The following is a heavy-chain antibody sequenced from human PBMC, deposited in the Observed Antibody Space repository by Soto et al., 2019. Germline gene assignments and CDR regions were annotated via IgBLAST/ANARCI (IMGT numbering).Heavy chain of an antibody. J-gene: IGHJ6*02. CDR3: AKDRHTFGGVIVEHRFYYYYGMDV. CDR1: GFTFSSYG. D-gene: IGHD3-16*02. CDR2: ISYDGSNK. Sequence: PGGSLRLSCAASGFTFSSYGMHWVRQAPGKGLEWVAVISYDGSNKYYADSVKGRFTISRDNSKNTLYLQMNSLRAEDTAVYYCAKDRHTFGGVIVEHRFYYYYGMDVWGQGTTVTVSS. V-gene: IGHV3-30*18.